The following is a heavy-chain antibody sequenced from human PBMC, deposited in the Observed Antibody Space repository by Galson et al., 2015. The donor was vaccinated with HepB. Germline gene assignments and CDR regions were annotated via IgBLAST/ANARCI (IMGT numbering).Heavy chain of an antibody. J-gene: IGHJ4*02. V-gene: IGHV1-24*01. Sequence: SVKVSRKVSGYTLTELSMHWVRQAPGKGLEWMGGFDPEDGETIYAQKFQGRVTMTEDTSTDTAYMELSSLRSEDTAVYYCATAESGWELLLHFDYWGQGTLVTVSS. CDR2: FDPEDGET. CDR1: GYTLTELS. CDR3: ATAESGWELLLHFDY. D-gene: IGHD1-26*01.